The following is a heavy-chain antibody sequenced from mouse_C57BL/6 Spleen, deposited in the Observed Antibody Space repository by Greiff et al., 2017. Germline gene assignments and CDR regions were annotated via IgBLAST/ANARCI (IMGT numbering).Heavy chain of an antibody. CDR3: ARAIDDGYYFYYCDD. J-gene: IGHJ2*01. CDR2: IYPGDGDT. D-gene: IGHD2-3*01. Sequence: VQLQQSGPELVKPGASVKISCKASGYAFSSSWMNWVKQRPGKGLEWIGRIYPGDGDTNYNGKFKGKATLTADKSSSTAYMQLSSLTSEDSAVYFCARAIDDGYYFYYCDDWGQGTTLTVSS. CDR1: GYAFSSSW. V-gene: IGHV1-82*01.